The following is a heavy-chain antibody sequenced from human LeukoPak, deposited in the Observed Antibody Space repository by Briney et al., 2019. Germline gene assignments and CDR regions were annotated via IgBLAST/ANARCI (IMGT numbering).Heavy chain of an antibody. D-gene: IGHD1-26*01. CDR2: ISWNSGSI. V-gene: IGHV3-9*01. CDR3: AKDYTVGAIYDAFDI. J-gene: IGHJ3*02. Sequence: GGSLRLSCAASGFTFSSYAMSWVRQAPGKGLEWVSGISWNSGSIGYADSVKGRFTISRDNAKNSLYLQMNSLRAEDTALYYCAKDYTVGAIYDAFDIWGQGAMVTVSS. CDR1: GFTFSSYA.